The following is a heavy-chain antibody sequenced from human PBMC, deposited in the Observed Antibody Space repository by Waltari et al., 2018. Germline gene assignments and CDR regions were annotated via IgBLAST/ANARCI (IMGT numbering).Heavy chain of an antibody. Sequence: VQLVQSGAEVKKPGESLRLSCRDSGYGFERSWIAWLRQRPGKGLEWVGHIYPGDSDTRYNPSFQGQVTISADKSVTTVYRQWSSLKTSDSGIYYCARRFMTGEGLTLNWLDPWGQGTLVTVSS. J-gene: IGHJ5*02. D-gene: IGHD3-16*01. V-gene: IGHV5-51*01. CDR3: ARRFMTGEGLTLNWLDP. CDR2: IYPGDSDT. CDR1: GYGFERSW.